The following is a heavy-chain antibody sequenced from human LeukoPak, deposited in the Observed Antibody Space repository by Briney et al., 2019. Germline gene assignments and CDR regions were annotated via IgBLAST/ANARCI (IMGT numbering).Heavy chain of an antibody. CDR1: GGTFSSYA. CDR3: ASTRYYDFWSGYYAFDI. Sequence: GSSVKVSCKASGGTFSSYAISWVRQAPGQGLEWMGRIIPIFGTANYAQKFQGRVTITTDESTSTAYMELSSLRSEDTAVYYCASTRYYDFWSGYYAFDIWGQGTMVTVSS. D-gene: IGHD3-3*01. J-gene: IGHJ3*02. V-gene: IGHV1-69*05. CDR2: IIPIFGTA.